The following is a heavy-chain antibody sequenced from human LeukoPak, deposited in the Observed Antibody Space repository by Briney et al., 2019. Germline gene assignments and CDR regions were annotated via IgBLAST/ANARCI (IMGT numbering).Heavy chain of an antibody. CDR2: MTGSGSIT. D-gene: IGHD1-26*01. V-gene: IGHV3-23*01. Sequence: GGSLRLSCAASGFTFSDHYMDWVRQAPGKGLECVSTMTGSGSITRYADSVKGRFIISRDNSKNTLYLQMNSLRAEDTAIYYCAKGPWDLPHAFDIWGLGTMVTVSS. CDR3: AKGPWDLPHAFDI. CDR1: GFTFSDHY. J-gene: IGHJ3*02.